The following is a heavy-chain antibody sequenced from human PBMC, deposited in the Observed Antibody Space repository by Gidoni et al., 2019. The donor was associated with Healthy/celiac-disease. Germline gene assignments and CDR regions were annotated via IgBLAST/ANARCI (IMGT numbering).Heavy chain of an antibody. CDR3: ARGGSGSYHYFDY. D-gene: IGHD1-26*01. J-gene: IGHJ4*02. V-gene: IGHV1-69*02. Sequence: QVQLVQSGAEVKKPGPSVKVSCSASGGTFSSYTVSWVRQAPGQGLEWMGRIIPILGIANYEQKFQGRVTITADKSTSTAYMELSSLRSEDTAVYYCARGGSGSYHYFDYWGQGTLVTVSS. CDR1: GGTFSSYT. CDR2: IIPILGIA.